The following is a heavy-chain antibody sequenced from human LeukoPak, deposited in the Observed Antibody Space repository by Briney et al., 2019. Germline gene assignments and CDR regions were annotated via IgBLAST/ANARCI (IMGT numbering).Heavy chain of an antibody. D-gene: IGHD6-13*01. J-gene: IGHJ6*03. Sequence: GGSLRLSCAASGFTFSSYGMHWVRQAPGKGLEWVAFIRYDGSNKYYADSVKGRFTISRDNSKNTLYLQMNSLRAEDTAVYYCAKNILPYSRTLGGGYMDVWGKGTTVTVSS. CDR2: IRYDGSNK. CDR3: AKNILPYSRTLGGGYMDV. CDR1: GFTFSSYG. V-gene: IGHV3-30*02.